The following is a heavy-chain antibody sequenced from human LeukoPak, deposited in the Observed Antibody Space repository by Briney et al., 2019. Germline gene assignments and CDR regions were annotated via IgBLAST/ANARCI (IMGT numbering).Heavy chain of an antibody. V-gene: IGHV1-24*01. CDR2: FDPEDGET. D-gene: IGHD3-10*01. CDR1: GYTLTELS. CDR3: ARDLVLWFGELQGSNY. J-gene: IGHJ4*02. Sequence: ASVKVSCNVSGYTLTELSMHWVRQAPGKGLEWMGGFDPEDGETVYAQKFQGRVTMTKDTSTDTAYMELSSLRSEDTAVYYCARDLVLWFGELQGSNYWGQGTLVTVSS.